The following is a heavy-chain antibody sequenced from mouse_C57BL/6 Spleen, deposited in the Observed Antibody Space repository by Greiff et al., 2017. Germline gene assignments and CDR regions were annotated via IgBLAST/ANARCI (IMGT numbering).Heavy chain of an antibody. CDR1: GYTFTSYG. Sequence: VQLQQPGAELVRPGSSVKLSCKASGYTFTSYGMHWVKQRPIQGLEWIGNIDPSDSETHYNQKFKDKATLTVDKSSSTAYMQLSSLTSEDSAVYYCARDDGYPFAYWGQGTLVTVSA. CDR3: ARDDGYPFAY. CDR2: IDPSDSET. V-gene: IGHV1-52*01. J-gene: IGHJ3*01. D-gene: IGHD2-3*01.